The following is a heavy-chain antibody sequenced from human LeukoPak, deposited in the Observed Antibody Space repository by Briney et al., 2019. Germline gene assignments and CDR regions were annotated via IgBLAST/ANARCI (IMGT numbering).Heavy chain of an antibody. CDR3: ARGGRGFYDFWGGKGGNYFDY. J-gene: IGHJ4*02. D-gene: IGHD3-3*01. Sequence: SETLSLTCAVYGGSFSGYYWSWIRQPPGKGLEWIGEINHSGSTNYNPSLKSRVTISVDTSKNQFSLKLSSVTAADTAVYYCARGGRGFYDFWGGKGGNYFDYWGQGTLVTVSS. CDR1: GGSFSGYY. CDR2: INHSGST. V-gene: IGHV4-34*01.